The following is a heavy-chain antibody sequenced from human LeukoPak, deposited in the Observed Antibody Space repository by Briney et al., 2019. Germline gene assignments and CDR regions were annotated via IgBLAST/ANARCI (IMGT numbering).Heavy chain of an antibody. CDR3: AKDRGGGNYFLLAY. J-gene: IGHJ4*02. D-gene: IGHD1-26*01. V-gene: IGHV3-9*01. CDR1: GFPFDTYG. CDR2: FSRKSGVL. Sequence: TGGSLRLSCAASGFPFDTYGMHWVRQAPGRGLEWVSGFSRKSGVLGYADSVKGRFTISRDNAKNSLYLQMNDLRAEDTALYYCAKDRGGGNYFLLAYWGQGTLVTVSS.